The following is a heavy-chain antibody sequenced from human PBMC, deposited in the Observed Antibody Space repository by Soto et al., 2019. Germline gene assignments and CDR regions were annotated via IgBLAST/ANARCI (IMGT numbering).Heavy chain of an antibody. CDR3: ALLGYGVVTATNFDY. V-gene: IGHV1-69*13. CDR1: GYTFTNYD. D-gene: IGHD2-21*02. Sequence: QVHLVQSGAEVKKPGASVKVSCKASGYTFTNYDINWVRQAPGQGLEWMGGIIPIFGTANYAQKFQGRVTITADESTSTAYMELSSLRSEDTAVYYCALLGYGVVTATNFDYWGQGTLVTVSS. CDR2: IIPIFGTA. J-gene: IGHJ4*02.